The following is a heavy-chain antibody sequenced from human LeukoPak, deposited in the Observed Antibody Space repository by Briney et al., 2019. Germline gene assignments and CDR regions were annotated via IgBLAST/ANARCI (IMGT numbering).Heavy chain of an antibody. D-gene: IGHD1-26*01. J-gene: IGHJ4*02. V-gene: IGHV3-23*01. CDR1: GFSFSSYA. Sequence: GGSLRLSCAASGFSFSSYAMSWVRQAPGKGLEWVSAISGSGGSTYYADSVKGRFTISRDNSKNTLYLQMNSLRAEDTAVYYCAKDGRGSYVGDFDYWGQGTLVTVSS. CDR2: ISGSGGST. CDR3: AKDGRGSYVGDFDY.